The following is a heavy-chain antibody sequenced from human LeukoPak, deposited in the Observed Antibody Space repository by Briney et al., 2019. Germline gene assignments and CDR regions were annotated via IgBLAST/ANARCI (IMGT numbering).Heavy chain of an antibody. D-gene: IGHD6-6*01. J-gene: IGHJ3*02. Sequence: SETLSLTCTVSGGSISSYYWSWIRQPPGKGLEWTGYIYYSGSTNYNPSLKSRVTISVDTSKNQFSLKLSSVTAADTAVYYCARLEDSSDAFDIWGQGTMVTVSS. CDR1: GGSISSYY. CDR2: IYYSGST. CDR3: ARLEDSSDAFDI. V-gene: IGHV4-59*08.